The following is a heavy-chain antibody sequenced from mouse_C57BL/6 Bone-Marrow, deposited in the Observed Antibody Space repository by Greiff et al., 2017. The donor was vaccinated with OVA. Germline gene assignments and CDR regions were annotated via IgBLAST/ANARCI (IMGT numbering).Heavy chain of an antibody. Sequence: QVTLKESGPGILQPSQTLSLTCSFSGFSLSTFGMGVGWIRQPSGKGLEWLAHIWWDDDKYYTPALKSRLTLSKDTSKNQVFLMIANVDTADTATYYCARSYYSNSYWFAYWGQGTLVTVSA. CDR3: ARSYYSNSYWFAY. D-gene: IGHD2-5*01. V-gene: IGHV8-8*01. J-gene: IGHJ3*01. CDR2: IWWDDDK. CDR1: GFSLSTFGMG.